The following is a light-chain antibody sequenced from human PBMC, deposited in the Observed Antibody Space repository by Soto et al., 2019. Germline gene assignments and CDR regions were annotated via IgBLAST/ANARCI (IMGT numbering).Light chain of an antibody. Sequence: QSVLTQPASVSGSPGQSIPISCTGTSIDVGGNKYVSWYQHYPGKAPKLMICDVSNRPSGVSNRFSGSKSGNTASLTISGLQAEDEADYYCSAFTGTTYVFGTGTKVTVL. CDR1: SIDVGGNKY. J-gene: IGLJ1*01. CDR3: SAFTGTTYV. CDR2: DVS. V-gene: IGLV2-14*03.